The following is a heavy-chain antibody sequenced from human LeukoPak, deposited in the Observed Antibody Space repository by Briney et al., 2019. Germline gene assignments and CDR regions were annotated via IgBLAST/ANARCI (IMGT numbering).Heavy chain of an antibody. J-gene: IGHJ4*02. CDR1: GFTFSGYS. D-gene: IGHD3-22*01. Sequence: GGSLRLSCAASGFTFSGYSMNWVRQAPGKGLEWVSYISSSSSTIYYADSVKGRFTSSRDNAKNSLSLQMNSLRAEDTAVYYCARVLHKRNYDSSGYYGYWGQGTLVTVSS. CDR2: ISSSSSTI. V-gene: IGHV3-48*01. CDR3: ARVLHKRNYDSSGYYGY.